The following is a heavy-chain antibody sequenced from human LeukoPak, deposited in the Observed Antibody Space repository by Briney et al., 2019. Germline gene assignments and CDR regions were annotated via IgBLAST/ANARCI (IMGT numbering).Heavy chain of an antibody. CDR2: IYYSKNT. D-gene: IGHD3-3*01. V-gene: IGHV4-39*01. Sequence: SETLSLTCTVSGGSISSSSAYWGWIRQPPGKGLEWIGSIYYSKNTYYNPSLKSRVTISVDTSKSQISLKLRSVTAADTAMYYCARLWSGYRPPDYWGQGTLVTVSS. CDR3: ARLWSGYRPPDY. CDR1: GGSISSSSAY. J-gene: IGHJ4*02.